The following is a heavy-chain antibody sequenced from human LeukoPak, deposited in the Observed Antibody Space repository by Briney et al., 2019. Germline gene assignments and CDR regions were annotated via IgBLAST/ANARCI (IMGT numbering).Heavy chain of an antibody. D-gene: IGHD2-15*01. CDR3: AKAPVTTCSGAYCYPFDY. J-gene: IGHJ4*02. CDR2: VGGRGGST. V-gene: IGHV3-23*01. Sequence: GGSLRLSCAAAGFIVSSYCMSWVRQAGGKGRESLSAVGGRGGSTYYAECVKGRFTISRDNCKSRLYLQTHSLRAEDTAVYYCAKAPVTTCSGAYCYPFDYWSQGTLVTVSS. CDR1: GFIVSSYC.